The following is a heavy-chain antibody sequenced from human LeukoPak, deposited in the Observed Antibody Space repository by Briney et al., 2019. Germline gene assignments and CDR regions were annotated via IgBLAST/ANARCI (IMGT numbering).Heavy chain of an antibody. Sequence: ASVKVSCKASGNTFTSYDINWVRQATGQGLEWMGWMNPKSGNTGYAQKFQGRVTMTRTTSINTAYMKLSSLRSEDTAVYYCARGQVVQHCSDGSCYHLDSWGQGTLVTVSS. CDR3: ARGQVVQHCSDGSCYHLDS. CDR1: GNTFTSYD. V-gene: IGHV1-8*01. D-gene: IGHD2-15*01. CDR2: MNPKSGNT. J-gene: IGHJ4*02.